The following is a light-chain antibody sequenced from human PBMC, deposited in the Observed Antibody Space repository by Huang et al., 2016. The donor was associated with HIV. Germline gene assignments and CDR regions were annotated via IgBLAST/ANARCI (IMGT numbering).Light chain of an antibody. CDR3: QQIFSTPLT. CDR1: QTISIY. J-gene: IGKJ4*01. CDR2: AAY. Sequence: DIQMTQSPSSLSASVGDTVPITCRASQTISIYLNWYQQKPGKAPNLLIYAAYSLQSGVPSRFSASGSGTDFTLTVSGRQPEDFATYYCQQIFSTPLTFGGGTKVEI. V-gene: IGKV1-39*01.